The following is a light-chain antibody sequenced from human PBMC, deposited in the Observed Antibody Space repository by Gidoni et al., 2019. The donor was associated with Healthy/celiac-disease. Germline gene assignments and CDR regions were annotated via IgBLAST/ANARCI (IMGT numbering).Light chain of an antibody. J-gene: IGLJ2*01. Sequence: YQLTQPPSVSVSPGQTASITCSGDKLGDKYACWYQQKPGQSPVLVIYQDSKRPSGIPERFSGSNSGNTATLTISGTQAMDEADYYCQAWDSSTVVFGGGTKLTVL. CDR2: QDS. CDR1: KLGDKY. V-gene: IGLV3-1*01. CDR3: QAWDSSTVV.